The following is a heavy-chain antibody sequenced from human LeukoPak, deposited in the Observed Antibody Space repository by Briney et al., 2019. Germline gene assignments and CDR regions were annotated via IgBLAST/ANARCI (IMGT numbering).Heavy chain of an antibody. CDR1: GFTVSSNS. Sequence: GGSLRLSCAASGFTVSSNSMSWVRQAPGKGLEWVSLIYSGGSTYYADSVKGRFTISRDNSKDTVFLQMNSLRAEDTAVYYCTRSQFITVAGTGWYFDLWGRGTLVTVSS. V-gene: IGHV3-53*01. CDR3: TRSQFITVAGTGWYFDL. CDR2: IYSGGST. D-gene: IGHD6-19*01. J-gene: IGHJ2*01.